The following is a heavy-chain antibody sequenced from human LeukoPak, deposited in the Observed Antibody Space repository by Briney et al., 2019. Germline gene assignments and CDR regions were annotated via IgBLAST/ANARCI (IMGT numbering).Heavy chain of an antibody. Sequence: PSETLSLTCAVDGGSITGYYWSWIRQPPGQGLEWIGEINHSGSTNYNPSLKSRVTKSVDTSKNQFSLKLSSVTAADTAVYYCARQNTAMVTTGPHPDYWGQGTLVTVSS. CDR3: ARQNTAMVTTGPHPDY. D-gene: IGHD5-18*01. CDR1: GGSITGYY. CDR2: INHSGST. V-gene: IGHV4-34*01. J-gene: IGHJ4*02.